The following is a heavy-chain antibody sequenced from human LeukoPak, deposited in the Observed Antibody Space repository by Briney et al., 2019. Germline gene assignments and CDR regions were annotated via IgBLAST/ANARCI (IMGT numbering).Heavy chain of an antibody. J-gene: IGHJ4*02. CDR3: AKMHGYFDY. CDR2: ITGDGTAT. V-gene: IGHV3-23*01. CDR1: GLTFSNYG. Sequence: GGSLRLSCEASGLTFSNYGMSWVRQAPGKGLQWVSAITGDGTATYYADSVEGRFTISRDNSKNMLYLQMSSLRAEDTAVYYCAKMHGYFDYWGQGALVPVSS.